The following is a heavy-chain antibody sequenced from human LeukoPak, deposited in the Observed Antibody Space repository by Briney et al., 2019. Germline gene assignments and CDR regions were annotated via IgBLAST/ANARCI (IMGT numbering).Heavy chain of an antibody. J-gene: IGHJ4*02. V-gene: IGHV3-48*03. D-gene: IGHD2-21*02. CDR3: ARVPYCGGDCYFH. CDR2: ISSSGSTI. CDR1: GFTFSSYE. Sequence: GGSLRLSCAASGFTFSSYEMNWVRQAPGKGLEWVSYISSSGSTIYYADSVKGRFTISRDNAKNSLYLQMNGLRAEDTAVYYCARVPYCGGDCYFHWGQGTLVTVSS.